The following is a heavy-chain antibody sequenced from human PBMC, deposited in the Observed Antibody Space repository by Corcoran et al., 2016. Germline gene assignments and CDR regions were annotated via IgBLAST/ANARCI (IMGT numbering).Heavy chain of an antibody. V-gene: IGHV5-10-1*03. J-gene: IGHJ4*02. Sequence: EVQLVQSGAEVKKPGESLRISCKGSGYSFTSYWISWVRQMPGKGLEWMGRIDPSDSYTNYSPSFQSHVTISADKSISTAYLQWSSLKASDTAMYYCARHPYYYDSSGYYWLYWGQGTLVTVSS. D-gene: IGHD3-22*01. CDR3: ARHPYYYDSSGYYWLY. CDR1: GYSFTSYW. CDR2: IDPSDSYT.